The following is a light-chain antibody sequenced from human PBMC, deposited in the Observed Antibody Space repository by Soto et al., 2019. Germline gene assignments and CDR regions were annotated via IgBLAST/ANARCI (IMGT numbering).Light chain of an antibody. Sequence: QSALTQPASVSGSPGQSITISCTGTRSDVGDYNYVSWYQQHPGKAPKLMIYEVSNRPSGVSNRFSGSKSGNTASLTISGLQAEDEADYYCTSYTKSNTLVFGGGTKLTVL. CDR3: TSYTKSNTLV. J-gene: IGLJ3*02. CDR1: RSDVGDYNY. V-gene: IGLV2-14*01. CDR2: EVS.